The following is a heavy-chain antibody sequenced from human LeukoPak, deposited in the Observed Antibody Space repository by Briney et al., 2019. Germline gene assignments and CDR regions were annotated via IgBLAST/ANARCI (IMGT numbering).Heavy chain of an antibody. D-gene: IGHD3-22*01. J-gene: IGHJ4*02. CDR1: GGSFSGYY. V-gene: IGHV4-34*01. Sequence: SETLSLTCAVYGGSFSGYYWSWIRQPPGKGLEWIGEINHSGSTNYNPSLKSRVTISVDTSKNQFSLKLSSVTAADTAVYYCACTPYYYDSSGYYPGGYWGQGTLVTVSS. CDR3: ACTPYYYDSSGYYPGGY. CDR2: INHSGST.